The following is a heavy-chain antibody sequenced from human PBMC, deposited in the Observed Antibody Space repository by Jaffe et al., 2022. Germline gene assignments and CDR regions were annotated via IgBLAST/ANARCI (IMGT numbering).Heavy chain of an antibody. V-gene: IGHV4-34*01. J-gene: IGHJ4*02. Sequence: QVQLQQWGAGLLKPSETLSLTCAVYGGSFSGYYWSWIRQPPGKGLEWIGEINHSGSTNYNPSLKSRVTISVDTSKNQFSLKLSSVTAADTAVYYCARVTSGNWNYGYYFDYWGQGTLVTVSS. CDR2: INHSGST. CDR3: ARVTSGNWNYGYYFDY. D-gene: IGHD1-7*01. CDR1: GGSFSGYY.